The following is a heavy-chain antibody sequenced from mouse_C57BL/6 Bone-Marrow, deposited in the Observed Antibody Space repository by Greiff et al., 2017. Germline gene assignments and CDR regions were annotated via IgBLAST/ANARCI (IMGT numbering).Heavy chain of an antibody. CDR2: IRSKSSNYAT. J-gene: IGHJ4*01. CDR3: VRGRDYYGSKDYAMDY. Sequence: EVKLVESGGGLVQPKGSLKLSCAASGFTFNTYAMHWVRQAPGKGLEWVARIRSKSSNYATYYADSVKDRFTISRDDSQSMLYLQMNNLKNEDTAMYYCVRGRDYYGSKDYAMDYWGQGTSVTVSS. V-gene: IGHV10-3*01. D-gene: IGHD1-1*01. CDR1: GFTFNTYA.